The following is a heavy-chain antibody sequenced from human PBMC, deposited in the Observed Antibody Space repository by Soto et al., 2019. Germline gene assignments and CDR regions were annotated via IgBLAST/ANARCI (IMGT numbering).Heavy chain of an antibody. V-gene: IGHV1-69*06. Sequence: QVQLVQSGAEVKKPGSSVKVSCKASGGTFSSYAISWVRQAPGQGLEWMGGIIPVFGTGIYAQKFQGRVTITADKSTNTAYVELSSLISEDTAVYFCARVGGTGGYTYGLDYWGQGALVTVSS. CDR3: ARVGGTGGYTYGLDY. CDR2: IIPVFGTG. D-gene: IGHD5-18*01. J-gene: IGHJ4*02. CDR1: GGTFSSYA.